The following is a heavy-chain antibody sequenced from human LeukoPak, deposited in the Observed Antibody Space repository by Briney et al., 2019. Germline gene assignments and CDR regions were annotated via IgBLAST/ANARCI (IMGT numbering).Heavy chain of an antibody. V-gene: IGHV3-23*01. J-gene: IGHJ5*02. D-gene: IGHD5-24*01. Sequence: PGGSLRLSCGASGFTFSSYAVRWVRQAPGRGLEWVSAISGSGGSTYYADSVKGRFTISRDNSKNTLYLQMSSLRAEDTAVYYCAKDGCNYPGWFDPWGQGTLVTVSS. CDR2: ISGSGGST. CDR1: GFTFSSYA. CDR3: AKDGCNYPGWFDP.